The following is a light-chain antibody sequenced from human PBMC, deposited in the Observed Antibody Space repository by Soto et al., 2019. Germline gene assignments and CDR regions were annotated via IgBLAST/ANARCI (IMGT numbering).Light chain of an antibody. V-gene: IGKV3-11*01. CDR1: QSVSSY. Sequence: EIVLTQSPATLSLSPGAGATLSCRASQSVSSYLAWYQQKPGQAPRLLIYDTSLRATGIPARFSGSGSGTDFTLTISSLEPEDFAVYYWQQRANWPLTFGGGTNVEIK. J-gene: IGKJ4*01. CDR2: DTS. CDR3: QQRANWPLT.